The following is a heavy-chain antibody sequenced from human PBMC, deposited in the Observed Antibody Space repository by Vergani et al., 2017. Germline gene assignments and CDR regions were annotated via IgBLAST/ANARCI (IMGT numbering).Heavy chain of an antibody. D-gene: IGHD5-24*01. J-gene: IGHJ4*02. CDR1: GFAFSRYA. CDR2: LTASGSGI. Sequence: EVQLLESGGRLVQPGGSLRLSCVASGFAFSRYAMSWVRQAPGDGLEWVSGLTASGSGISYADSVRGRFTISRNNSKNTLFLQMDSLRAEDTAVYYCAKSGWLQHFGAHYFDSWGQGILVTVSS. CDR3: AKSGWLQHFGAHYFDS. V-gene: IGHV3-23*01.